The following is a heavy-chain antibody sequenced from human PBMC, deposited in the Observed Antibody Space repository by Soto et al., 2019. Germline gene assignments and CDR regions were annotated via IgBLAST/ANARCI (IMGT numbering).Heavy chain of an antibody. V-gene: IGHV3-74*01. D-gene: IGHD5-12*01. CDR2: INSDGTKT. Sequence: GGPLRLSCAASGFTFNTYWMHWVRQAPGKGLVWVSRINSDGTKTSYAGSVRGRFTISRDNAKNTVYLQMNSLRAEDTAVYYCATVATNSYNWLDPWGQGTLVTVSS. J-gene: IGHJ5*02. CDR1: GFTFNTYW. CDR3: ATVATNSYNWLDP.